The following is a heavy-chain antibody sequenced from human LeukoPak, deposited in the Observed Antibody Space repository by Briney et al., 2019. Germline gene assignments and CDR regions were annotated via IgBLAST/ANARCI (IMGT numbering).Heavy chain of an antibody. D-gene: IGHD3-22*01. V-gene: IGHV1-8*01. CDR1: GYTFTCYD. CDR3: ARARCGSGSWDCAFDI. Sequence: SVKVSCKASGYTFTCYDINWVRQATGQGLEWMGWMNPNSGNTGYAQKFQGRVTMTRNTSISTAYMELSSLRSEDTAVYYCARARCGSGSWDCAFDIWGQGTMVTVSS. J-gene: IGHJ3*02. CDR2: MNPNSGNT.